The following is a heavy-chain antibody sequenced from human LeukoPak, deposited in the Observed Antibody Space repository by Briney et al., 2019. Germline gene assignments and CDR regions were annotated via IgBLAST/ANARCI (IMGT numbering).Heavy chain of an antibody. Sequence: GGSLRLSCAASGFTFSSYAMSWVRQAPGKGLEWVSATSGSGGSTYYADSVKGRFTISRDNSKNTLYLQMNSLRAEDTAVYYCAKDGLKVVAATVDAFDIWGQGTMVTVSS. CDR1: GFTFSSYA. D-gene: IGHD2-15*01. V-gene: IGHV3-23*01. CDR2: TSGSGGST. CDR3: AKDGLKVVAATVDAFDI. J-gene: IGHJ3*02.